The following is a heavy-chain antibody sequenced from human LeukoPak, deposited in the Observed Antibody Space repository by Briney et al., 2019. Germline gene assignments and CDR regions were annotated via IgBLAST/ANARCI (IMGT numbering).Heavy chain of an antibody. Sequence: GGSLRLSCAASGFTFSTYAMHWVRQAPGKGLGWVAIISYDGSNKYYADSVKGRFTISRDNSKNTLYLQMNSLRAEDTAVYYCARAPNFYDSSGYYLSAFGIWGQGTMVTVSS. CDR3: ARAPNFYDSSGYYLSAFGI. D-gene: IGHD3-22*01. J-gene: IGHJ3*02. CDR2: ISYDGSNK. CDR1: GFTFSTYA. V-gene: IGHV3-30*04.